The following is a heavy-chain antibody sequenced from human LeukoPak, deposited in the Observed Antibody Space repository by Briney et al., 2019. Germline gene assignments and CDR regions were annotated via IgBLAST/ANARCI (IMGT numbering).Heavy chain of an antibody. V-gene: IGHV3-30*04. CDR2: ISYDGSDE. CDR1: GLAFSSYS. J-gene: IGHJ4*02. CDR3: ARDFTPEWFDIH. D-gene: IGHD3-3*01. Sequence: GGSLRLSCVASGLAFSSYSMHWVRQAPGKGLEWVGIISYDGSDEYYTDSVKGRFTISRDNSKNTVYLQMNSLRADDTAVYYCARDFTPEWFDIHWGQGTLVTVS.